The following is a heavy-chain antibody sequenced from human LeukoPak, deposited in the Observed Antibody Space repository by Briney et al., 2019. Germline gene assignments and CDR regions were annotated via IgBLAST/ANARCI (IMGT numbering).Heavy chain of an antibody. D-gene: IGHD6-19*01. J-gene: IGHJ4*02. CDR1: GASISSYY. V-gene: IGHV4-59*01. CDR2: IYYSGST. CDR3: ARVAVADLYYFDY. Sequence: SETLSLTCPVSGASISSYYWSWIRLPPGKGLEWVGYIYYSGSTNYNPSLKSRVTISVDTSKNQFSLKLSSVTAADTAVYYCARVAVADLYYFDYWGQGTLVTVSS.